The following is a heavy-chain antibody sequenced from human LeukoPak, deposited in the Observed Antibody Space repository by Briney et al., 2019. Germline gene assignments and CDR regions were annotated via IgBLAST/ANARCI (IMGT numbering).Heavy chain of an antibody. J-gene: IGHJ4*02. D-gene: IGHD3-3*01. Sequence: SGPTLVKPSETLSLTCTVSGGSISSYYWSWVRQPAGKGLERSGRIYTSGSTDYNPSLKSRVTMSVDTCKNQFSLKLSSVTAADTAVYYCARDDFWSGYCLDYWGQGTLVTVSS. CDR1: GGSISSYY. V-gene: IGHV4-4*07. CDR3: ARDDFWSGYCLDY. CDR2: IYTSGST.